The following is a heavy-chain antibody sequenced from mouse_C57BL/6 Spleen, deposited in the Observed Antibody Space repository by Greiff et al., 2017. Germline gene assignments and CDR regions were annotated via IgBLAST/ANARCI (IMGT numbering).Heavy chain of an antibody. Sequence: DVQLQESGPGLVKPSQSLSLTCSVTGYSITSGYYWNWIRQFPGNKLEWMGYISYDGSNNYNPSLKNRISITRDTSKNQFFLKLNSVTTEDTATYYCARNYHYGSSYDYWGQGTTLTVSS. CDR2: ISYDGSN. CDR1: GYSITSGYY. V-gene: IGHV3-6*01. J-gene: IGHJ2*01. CDR3: ARNYHYGSSYDY. D-gene: IGHD1-1*01.